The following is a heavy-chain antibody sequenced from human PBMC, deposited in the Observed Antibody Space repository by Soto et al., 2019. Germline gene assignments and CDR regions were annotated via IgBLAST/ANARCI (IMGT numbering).Heavy chain of an antibody. Sequence: QVQLVQSGAEVKKPGSSVKVSCKASGGTFSSYAISWVRQAPGQGLEWMGGIIPIFGTANYAQKFQGRVTILAGESTRTAYMELRCLRSGDTAVDYCARGGWAPDIKVTTPWFDPWGQGTLVTVSS. D-gene: IGHD4-17*01. V-gene: IGHV1-69*12. CDR1: GGTFSSYA. J-gene: IGHJ5*02. CDR2: IIPIFGTA. CDR3: ARGGWAPDIKVTTPWFDP.